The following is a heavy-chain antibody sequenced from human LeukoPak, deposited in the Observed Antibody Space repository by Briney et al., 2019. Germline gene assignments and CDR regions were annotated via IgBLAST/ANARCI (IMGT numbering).Heavy chain of an antibody. CDR2: IKEDGTVK. CDR1: GFTFTDYW. Sequence: GGSLRLSCVTSGFTFTDYWMTWVRQAPGKGLEWVANIKEDGTVKYYVDSVKGRFSISRDNAKNSLYLQLNSLRVEDTAVYYCATEGTDGRGSFGWFDCWGQGTLVTVSS. D-gene: IGHD3-10*01. J-gene: IGHJ5*01. V-gene: IGHV3-7*01. CDR3: ATEGTDGRGSFGWFDC.